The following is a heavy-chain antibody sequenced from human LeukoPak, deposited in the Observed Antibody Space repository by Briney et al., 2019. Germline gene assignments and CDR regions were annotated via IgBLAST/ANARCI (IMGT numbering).Heavy chain of an antibody. D-gene: IGHD4-17*01. CDR2: IYTSGKS. Sequence: SQTLSLTCTVSSGPITSGTFYWHWIRQPAGKGLEWIGRIYTSGKSNYNPSLEGRGTMSVDTTKNQFSLKLNFVTAADTAVYYCARGHDYGDYWFDPWGQGTLVTVSS. V-gene: IGHV4-61*02. CDR1: SGPITSGTFY. CDR3: ARGHDYGDYWFDP. J-gene: IGHJ5*02.